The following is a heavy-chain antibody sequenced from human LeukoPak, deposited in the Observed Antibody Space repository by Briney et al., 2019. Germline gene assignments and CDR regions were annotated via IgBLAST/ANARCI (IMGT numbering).Heavy chain of an antibody. V-gene: IGHV3-21*01. J-gene: IGHJ6*03. CDR1: GFTFSSYS. CDR3: ARHGGSYYYYYMDV. CDR2: ISSSSSYI. Sequence: GGSLRLSCAASGFTFSSYSMNWVRQAPGKGLEWVSSISSSSSYIYYADSVKGRFTISRDNAKNSLYLQMNSLRAEDTAVYYCARHGGSYYYYYMDVWGKGTTVTVSS. D-gene: IGHD6-25*01.